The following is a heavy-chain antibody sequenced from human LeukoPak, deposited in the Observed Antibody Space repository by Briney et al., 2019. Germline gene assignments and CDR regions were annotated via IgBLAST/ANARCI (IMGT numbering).Heavy chain of an antibody. CDR1: GGSISSGSYY. J-gene: IGHJ4*02. Sequence: SQTLSLTCTVSGGSISSGSYYWSWIRQPAGKGLEWIGRISTSGSTNYNPSLKSRVTISVDTSKNQFSLKLSSVTAADTAVYYCARASYDTPFDYWGQGTLVTVSS. D-gene: IGHD3-22*01. V-gene: IGHV4-61*02. CDR3: ARASYDTPFDY. CDR2: ISTSGST.